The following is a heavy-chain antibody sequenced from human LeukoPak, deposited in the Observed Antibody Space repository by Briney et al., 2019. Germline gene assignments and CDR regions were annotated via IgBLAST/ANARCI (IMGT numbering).Heavy chain of an antibody. CDR2: IYYSGST. D-gene: IGHD4-11*01. Sequence: KTSETLSLTCTVSGGSISSHYWSWIRQPPGKGLEWIGYIYYSGSTKYNPSLKSRVTISVDTSKNQVSLKVSSVTAADTAVYYCASSTVTDTGFDYWGQGTLVTVSS. J-gene: IGHJ4*02. V-gene: IGHV4-59*11. CDR3: ASSTVTDTGFDY. CDR1: GGSISSHY.